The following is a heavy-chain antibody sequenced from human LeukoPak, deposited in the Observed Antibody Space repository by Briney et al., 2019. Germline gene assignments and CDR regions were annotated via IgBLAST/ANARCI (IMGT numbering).Heavy chain of an antibody. J-gene: IGHJ4*02. CDR2: IYTSGST. CDR3: AKDRGYYDSSGLDY. V-gene: IGHV4-61*02. Sequence: SETLSLTCTVSGGSISSGSYYWSWIRQPAGKGLEWIGRIYTSGSTNYNPSLKSRVTISVDTSKNQFSLKLSSVTAADTAVYYCAKDRGYYDSSGLDYWGQGTLVTVSS. D-gene: IGHD3-22*01. CDR1: GGSISSGSYY.